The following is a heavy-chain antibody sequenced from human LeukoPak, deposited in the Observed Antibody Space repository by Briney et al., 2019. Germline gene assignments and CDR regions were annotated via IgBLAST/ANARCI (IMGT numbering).Heavy chain of an antibody. CDR2: ISISSNYI. CDR1: GFTFSRYS. CDR3: ARGGAARPGYYYYMDV. D-gene: IGHD6-6*01. J-gene: IGHJ6*03. Sequence: GGSLRLSCAASGFTFSRYSMNWVRQAPGKGLEWASSISISSNYIYYSDSVKGRFTISRDNAKNSLYLQVNSLRAEDTAVYYCARGGAARPGYYYYMDVWGKGTTVTVSS. V-gene: IGHV3-21*04.